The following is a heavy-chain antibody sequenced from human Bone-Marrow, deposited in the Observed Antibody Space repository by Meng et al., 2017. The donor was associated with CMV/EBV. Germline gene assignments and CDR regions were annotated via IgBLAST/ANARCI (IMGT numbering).Heavy chain of an antibody. CDR1: GFTFNTYW. CDR3: ARSPVVVVVAATYYYYYYGMDV. CDR2: ISSDGSST. V-gene: IGHV3-74*01. J-gene: IGHJ6*02. Sequence: GESLKISCAASGFTFNTYWMHWVRQAPGKGLVWVSRISSDGSSTSYADSVKGRFTISRDNAKNTLYLQMNSLRAEDTAVYYCARSPVVVVVAATYYYYYYGMDVWGQGTTVTVSS. D-gene: IGHD2-15*01.